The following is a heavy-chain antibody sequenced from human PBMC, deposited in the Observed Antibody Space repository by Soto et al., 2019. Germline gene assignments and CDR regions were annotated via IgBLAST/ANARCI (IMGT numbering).Heavy chain of an antibody. J-gene: IGHJ4*02. Sequence: SETLSLTCAVYGGSFSGYYWTWIRQPPGTGLEWIGEINLSGSTNYNPSLKSRVTISVDTSKNQFSLKLTSVTAADTAVYYCAREKITGLFDYWGQGTLVTVS. CDR2: INLSGST. D-gene: IGHD2-8*02. CDR1: GGSFSGYY. V-gene: IGHV4-34*01. CDR3: AREKITGLFDY.